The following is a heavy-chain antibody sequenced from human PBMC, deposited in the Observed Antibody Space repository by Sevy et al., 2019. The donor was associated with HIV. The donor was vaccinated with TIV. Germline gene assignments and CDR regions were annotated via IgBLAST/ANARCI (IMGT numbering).Heavy chain of an antibody. Sequence: GGSLRLSCAASGFTFSNYPMHWVRQAPGKGLEYVSGINTNGGSTNYANSVKGRFTISRDNFKNTLYLQMGSLKPEDMAVYYCAAEADWGSPPLGAFDLWGQGTVVTVSS. CDR2: INTNGGST. V-gene: IGHV3-64*01. CDR3: AAEADWGSPPLGAFDL. D-gene: IGHD7-27*01. J-gene: IGHJ3*01. CDR1: GFTFSNYP.